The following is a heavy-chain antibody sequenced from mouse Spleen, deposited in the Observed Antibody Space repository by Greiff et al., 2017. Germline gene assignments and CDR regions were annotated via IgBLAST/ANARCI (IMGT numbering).Heavy chain of an antibody. J-gene: IGHJ3*01. CDR3: ARRVYGDYGFAY. D-gene: IGHD2-13*01. V-gene: IGHV5-9*01. Sequence: DVMLVESGGGLVKPGGSLKLSCAASGFTFSSYTMSWVRQTPAKRLEWVATISSGGGNTYYPDSVKGRFTISRDNARNTLYLQMSSLRSEDTAMYYCARRVYGDYGFAYWGQGTLVTVSA. CDR2: ISSGGGNT. CDR1: GFTFSSYT.